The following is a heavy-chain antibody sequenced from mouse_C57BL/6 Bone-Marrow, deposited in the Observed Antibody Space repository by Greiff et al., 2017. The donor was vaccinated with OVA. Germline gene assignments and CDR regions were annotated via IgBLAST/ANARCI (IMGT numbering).Heavy chain of an antibody. J-gene: IGHJ2*01. CDR1: GYTFTNYW. V-gene: IGHV1-63*01. CDR3: ARNYYGSSYYFDY. CDR2: IYPGGGYT. Sequence: QVQLQQSGAELVRPGTSVKMSCKASGYTFTNYWIGWAKQRPGHGLEWIGDIYPGGGYTNYNEKFKGKATLTADKSSSTAYMQFSSLTSEDSAIYYGARNYYGSSYYFDYWGQGTTLTVSS. D-gene: IGHD1-1*01.